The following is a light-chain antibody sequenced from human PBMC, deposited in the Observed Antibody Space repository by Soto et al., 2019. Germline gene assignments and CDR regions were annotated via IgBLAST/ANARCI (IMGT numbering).Light chain of an antibody. CDR3: SSFTTSFTVI. CDR1: NDDIGAYQY. Sequence: QSVLTQPASVSGSPGQSITISCTGSNDDIGAYQYVSWYQHHPGKAPRLILYDVIDRPSGISSRFSGSKSDNSASLTISGLQAEDEADYYCSSFTTSFTVIFGGGTKLTVL. V-gene: IGLV2-14*01. CDR2: DVI. J-gene: IGLJ2*01.